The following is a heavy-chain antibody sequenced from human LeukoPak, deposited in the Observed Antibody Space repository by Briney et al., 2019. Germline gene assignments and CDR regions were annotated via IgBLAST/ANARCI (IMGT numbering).Heavy chain of an antibody. Sequence: PGGSLRPSCAASGFTFSSSAMSWVRQAPGKGLEWVSAIGGSGTSTYYADSVKGRFTISRDNSKNTLFLQMNSLRAEDTAVYYCAKASSGWSPPEYWGQGTLVTVSS. V-gene: IGHV3-23*01. CDR2: IGGSGTST. J-gene: IGHJ4*02. D-gene: IGHD6-19*01. CDR1: GFTFSSSA. CDR3: AKASSGWSPPEY.